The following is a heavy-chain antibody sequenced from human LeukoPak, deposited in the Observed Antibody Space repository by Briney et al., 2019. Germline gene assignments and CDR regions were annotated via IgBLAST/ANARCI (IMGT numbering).Heavy chain of an antibody. CDR1: GYTFTSYD. J-gene: IGHJ6*03. Sequence: ASVKVSCKASGYTFTSYDINWVRQATGQGLEWMGWMNPNSGNTGYAQKFQGRVTITRNTSISTAYMELSSLRSEDTAVYYCARGLYSSGWYISARSYYYYMDVWGKGTTVTVSS. CDR2: MNPNSGNT. V-gene: IGHV1-8*03. CDR3: ARGLYSSGWYISARSYYYYMDV. D-gene: IGHD6-19*01.